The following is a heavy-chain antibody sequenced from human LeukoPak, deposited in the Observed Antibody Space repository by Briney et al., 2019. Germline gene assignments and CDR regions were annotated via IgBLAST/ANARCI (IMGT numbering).Heavy chain of an antibody. CDR1: GFTFSSYS. Sequence: PGGSLRLSCAASGFTFSSYSMNWVRQAPGKGLEWVSYISSSSSTIYYADSVKGRFTISRDNAKNSLYLQMNSLRAEDTAVYYCARRVVVPAAPYYFDYWGQGTLVTVSS. CDR2: ISSSSSTI. J-gene: IGHJ4*02. CDR3: ARRVVVPAAPYYFDY. D-gene: IGHD2-2*01. V-gene: IGHV3-48*01.